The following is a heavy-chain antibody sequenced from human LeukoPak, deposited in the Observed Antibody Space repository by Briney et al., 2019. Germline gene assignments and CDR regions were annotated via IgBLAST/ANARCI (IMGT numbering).Heavy chain of an antibody. CDR3: ARDRDTMVQGVINSI. CDR2: MTGSGGST. Sequence: GGSLRLSCVASGLSFSSHTMTWVRQAPGKGPEWVSGMTGSGGSTYYAESVKGRFTISRDTSKNTLYLQMNSLRAEDTAVYYCARDRDTMVQGVINSIWGQGTLVTVSS. CDR1: GLSFSSHT. V-gene: IGHV3-23*01. D-gene: IGHD3-10*01. J-gene: IGHJ4*02.